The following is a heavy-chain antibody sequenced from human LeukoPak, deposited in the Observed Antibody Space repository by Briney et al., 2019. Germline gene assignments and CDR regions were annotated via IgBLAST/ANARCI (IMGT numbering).Heavy chain of an antibody. CDR3: ARHFSMIVGATNFDY. J-gene: IGHJ4*02. V-gene: IGHV4-39*01. CDR1: GGSISSSSYS. D-gene: IGHD1-26*01. Sequence: SETLSLTCTVSGGSISSSSYSWGWIRQPPGKGLEWIGSIYYSGSTYYNPSLKSRVTISVDTSKNQFSLKLSSVTAADTAVYYCARHFSMIVGATNFDYWGQGTLVTVSS. CDR2: IYYSGST.